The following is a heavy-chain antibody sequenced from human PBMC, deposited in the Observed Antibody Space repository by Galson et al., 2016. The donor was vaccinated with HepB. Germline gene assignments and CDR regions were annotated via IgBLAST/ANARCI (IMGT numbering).Heavy chain of an antibody. CDR1: GYTFTNYG. CDR3: ARAWSFDSSGFCATAAFDF. D-gene: IGHD3-22*01. Sequence: SVKVSCKASGYTFTNYGISWVRQAPGQGLEWMGWISPYNGNTNYAQNLQGIVTLTTDIFTHTAYMELRSLRSDDTAVYYCARAWSFDSSGFCATAAFDFWGQGKMAAVAS. CDR2: ISPYNGNT. V-gene: IGHV1-18*01. J-gene: IGHJ3*01.